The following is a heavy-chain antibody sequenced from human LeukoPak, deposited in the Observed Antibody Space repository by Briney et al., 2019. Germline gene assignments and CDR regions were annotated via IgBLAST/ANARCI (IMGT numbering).Heavy chain of an antibody. V-gene: IGHV4-34*01. J-gene: IGHJ6*02. CDR3: ARRNQLVDYYGMDV. Sequence: SETLSLTCAVYGGSFSGYYRSWIRQPPGKGLEWIGEINHSGSTNYNPSLKSRVTISVDTSKNQFSLKVSSVTAADTAVYYCARRNQLVDYYGMDVWGQGTTVTVSS. D-gene: IGHD1-14*01. CDR2: INHSGST. CDR1: GGSFSGYY.